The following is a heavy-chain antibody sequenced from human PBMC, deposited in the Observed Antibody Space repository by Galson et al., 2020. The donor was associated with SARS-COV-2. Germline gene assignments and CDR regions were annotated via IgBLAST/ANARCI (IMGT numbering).Heavy chain of an antibody. CDR3: AGDGVAFYYDSSGYYRPYWFGP. J-gene: IGHJ5*02. Sequence: GESLKISCAASGFTFDDYGMSWVRQVPGKGLEWVSGIDWNGGSTAYIDSVKGRFTISRDNAKKSLYLQMNSLRAEDTALYYCAGDGVAFYYDSSGYYRPYWFGPWGQGTLVTVSS. CDR1: GFTFDDYG. CDR2: IDWNGGST. V-gene: IGHV3-20*04. D-gene: IGHD3-22*01.